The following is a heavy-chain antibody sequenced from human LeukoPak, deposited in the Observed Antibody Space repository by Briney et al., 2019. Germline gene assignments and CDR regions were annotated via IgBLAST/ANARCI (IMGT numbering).Heavy chain of an antibody. Sequence: ASVKVSCKASGYTFTAYYIHWVRQAPGQGLEWMGWINPNSGGTNSAQKFQGGVTMTRDTSISTAYMEVTRLTSDDTAVYFCARVKAYGGAGDFDYWGQGTPVTVSS. CDR1: GYTFTAYY. CDR3: ARVKAYGGAGDFDY. V-gene: IGHV1-2*02. CDR2: INPNSGGT. J-gene: IGHJ4*02. D-gene: IGHD3-10*01.